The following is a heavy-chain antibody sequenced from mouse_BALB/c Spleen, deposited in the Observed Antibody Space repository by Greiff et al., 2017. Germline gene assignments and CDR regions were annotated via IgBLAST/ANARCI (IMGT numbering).Heavy chain of an antibody. J-gene: IGHJ4*01. CDR1: GYTFTSYD. Sequence: QVQLQQSGAELVKPGASVKLSCKASGYTFTSYDINWVRQRPEQGLEWIGWIFPGDGSTNYNEKFKSKATLTVDKSSSTAYMQLSSLTSEDSAVYYCSRSSARATPMDYWGQGTSVTVSS. CDR2: IFPGDGST. D-gene: IGHD3-1*01. CDR3: SRSSARATPMDY. V-gene: IGHV1-85*01.